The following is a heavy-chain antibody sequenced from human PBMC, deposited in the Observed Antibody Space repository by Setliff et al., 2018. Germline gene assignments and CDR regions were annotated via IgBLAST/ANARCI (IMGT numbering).Heavy chain of an antibody. CDR1: GGSFSGYY. D-gene: IGHD5-18*01. CDR2: IIHSGST. J-gene: IGHJ6*03. CDR3: ARDRRGYSYGSLGYYYYYMDV. V-gene: IGHV4-34*12. Sequence: SETLSLTCAVYGGSFSGYYWSWIRQPPGKRLEWIGEIIHSGSTNYNPSLKSRVTMSVDTSKNQFSLKLSSVTAADTAVYYCARDRRGYSYGSLGYYYYYMDVWGKGTTVTVSS.